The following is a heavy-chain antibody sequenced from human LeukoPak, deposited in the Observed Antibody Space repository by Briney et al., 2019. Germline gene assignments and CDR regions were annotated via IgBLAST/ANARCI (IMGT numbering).Heavy chain of an antibody. J-gene: IGHJ6*03. D-gene: IGHD6-13*01. CDR2: ISGSGGST. Sequence: GGSLRLSCAASGFTFSSYAMSWVRQAPGKGLEWVSAISGSGGSTYYADSVKGRLTIYRDNSKNTLYLQMNSLRAEDTAVYCCAKDGGGSSWYRRYYYMDVWGKGTTVTVSS. CDR1: GFTFSSYA. CDR3: AKDGGGSSWYRRYYYMDV. V-gene: IGHV3-23*01.